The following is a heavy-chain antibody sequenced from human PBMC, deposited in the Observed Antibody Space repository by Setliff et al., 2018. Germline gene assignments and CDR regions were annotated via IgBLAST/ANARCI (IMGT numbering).Heavy chain of an antibody. V-gene: IGHV1-8*01. Sequence: GASVKVSCKASGYTFTSYDINWVRQATGQGLEWMGWMNPNSGNTGYAQKFQGRVTITTDESTSTAYMELSSLRSEDTAVYYCARERVYATSGGYYYYYGMDVWSQGTTVTVSS. J-gene: IGHJ6*02. CDR3: ARERVYATSGGYYYYYGMDV. CDR1: GYTFTSYD. D-gene: IGHD2-8*01. CDR2: MNPNSGNT.